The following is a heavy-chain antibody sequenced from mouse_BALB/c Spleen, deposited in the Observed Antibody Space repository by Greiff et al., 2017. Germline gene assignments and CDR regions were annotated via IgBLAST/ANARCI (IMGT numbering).Heavy chain of an antibody. CDR3: ARGEGYGYDAGLDS. J-gene: IGHJ2*01. D-gene: IGHD2-2*01. Sequence: QVQLKQSGPELVKPGASVRISCKASGYTFTSYYIHWVKQRPGQGLEWIGWIYPGNVNTKYNEKFKGKATLTADKSSSTAYMQLSSLTSEDSAVYFCARGEGYGYDAGLDSWGQGTTLTVSS. CDR2: IYPGNVNT. CDR1: GYTFTSYY. V-gene: IGHV1S56*01.